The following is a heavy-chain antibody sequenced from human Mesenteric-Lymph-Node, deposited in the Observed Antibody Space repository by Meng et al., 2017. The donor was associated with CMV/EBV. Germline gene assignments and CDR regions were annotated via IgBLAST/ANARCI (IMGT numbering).Heavy chain of an antibody. D-gene: IGHD3-10*01. CDR1: GYTFTGYY. J-gene: IGHJ5*02. CDR2: INPNSGGT. Sequence: ASVKVSCKASGYTFTGYYMHWVRQAPGQGLEWMGWINPNSGGTNYAQKFQGRVTMTRDTSISTAYVELSRLRSDDTAVYYCARDSAGVYYYDPWGQGTLVTVSS. CDR3: ARDSAGVYYYDP. V-gene: IGHV1-2*02.